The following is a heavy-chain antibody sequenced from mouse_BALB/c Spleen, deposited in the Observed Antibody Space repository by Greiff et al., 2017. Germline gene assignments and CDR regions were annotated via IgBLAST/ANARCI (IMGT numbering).Heavy chain of an antibody. J-gene: IGHJ2*01. V-gene: IGHV1-82*01. D-gene: IGHD2-14*01. CDR1: GYAFSSSW. Sequence: QVQLKQSGPELVKPGASVKISCKASGYAFSSSWMNWVKQRPGQGLEWIGRIYPGDGDTNYNGKFKGKATLTADKSSSTAYMQLSSLTSVDSAVYFCASEVRRYFDYWGQGTTLTVSS. CDR3: ASEVRRYFDY. CDR2: IYPGDGDT.